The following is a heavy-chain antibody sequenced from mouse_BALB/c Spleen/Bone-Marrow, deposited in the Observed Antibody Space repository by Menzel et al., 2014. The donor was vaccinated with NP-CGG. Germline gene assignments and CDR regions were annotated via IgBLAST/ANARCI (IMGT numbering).Heavy chain of an antibody. D-gene: IGHD1-2*01. J-gene: IGHJ1*01. CDR3: VRSRLRDWYFDV. Sequence: QVQLKDSGVELVKPGASVKLSCKASGNTFTSYDINWVRQRPEQGLEWIGWIFPGDSTTKYNEKFKGKATLSTDKSSSTVHMQLSRLTSEVSAVYFCVRSRLRDWYFDVWGAGTTVTISS. CDR1: GNTFTSYD. V-gene: IGHV1S56*01. CDR2: IFPGDSTT.